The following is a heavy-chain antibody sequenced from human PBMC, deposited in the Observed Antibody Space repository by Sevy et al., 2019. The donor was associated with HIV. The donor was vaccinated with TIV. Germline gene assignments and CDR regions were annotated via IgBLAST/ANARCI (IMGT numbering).Heavy chain of an antibody. CDR3: ARFNARGPQANSGFDP. J-gene: IGHJ5*02. Sequence: ASVKVSCKASGGTFSSYAISWVRQAPGQGLEWMGGIIPIFGTANYAQKFQGRVTITADESTSTAYMELSSLRSEDTAVYYCARFNARGPQANSGFDPWGQGTLVTVSS. CDR1: GGTFSSYA. V-gene: IGHV1-69*13. D-gene: IGHD3-10*01. CDR2: IIPIFGTA.